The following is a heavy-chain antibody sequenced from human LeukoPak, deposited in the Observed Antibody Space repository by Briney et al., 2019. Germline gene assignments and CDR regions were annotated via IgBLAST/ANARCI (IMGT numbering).Heavy chain of an antibody. CDR2: ISGSGHST. J-gene: IGHJ2*01. Sequence: PGGSLRLSCAASAFTFSSYAMTWVRQAPGKGLEWVSTISGSGHSTYYADSVKGRFTISRDNSKNTLYLQMNSLSAGDTALYYCAKGVNFDCGDIYWYFDLWGRGTLVTVSS. V-gene: IGHV3-23*01. CDR1: AFTFSSYA. D-gene: IGHD4-17*01. CDR3: AKGVNFDCGDIYWYFDL.